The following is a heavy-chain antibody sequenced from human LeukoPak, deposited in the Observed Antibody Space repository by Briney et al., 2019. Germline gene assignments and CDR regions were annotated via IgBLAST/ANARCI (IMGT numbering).Heavy chain of an antibody. CDR2: INGNDNTA. D-gene: IGHD2-2*01. V-gene: IGHV3-23*01. J-gene: IGHJ4*02. CDR3: ARDGAIIPYCSSTSCYPHYFDY. CDR1: GFTFASYG. Sequence: PGGSLRLSCVASGFASGFTFASYGLSWVRQAPGKGLEWVSIINGNDNTAYYADSVKGRFIISRDNAKNSLYLQMNSLRAEDTAVYYCARDGAIIPYCSSTSCYPHYFDYWGQGTLVTVSS.